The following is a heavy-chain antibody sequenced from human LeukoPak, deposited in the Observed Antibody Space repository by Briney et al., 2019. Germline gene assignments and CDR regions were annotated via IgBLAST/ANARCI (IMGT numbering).Heavy chain of an antibody. CDR1: GGSFSGYY. J-gene: IGHJ1*01. CDR2: IYYSGST. CDR3: ARVTRDDYGDNEYFQH. D-gene: IGHD4-17*01. V-gene: IGHV4-30-4*08. Sequence: SETLSLTCAVYGGSFSGYYWSWIRQPPGKGLEWIGYIYYSGSTYYNPSLKSRVTISVDTSKNRFSLKLSSVTAADTAVYYCARVTRDDYGDNEYFQHWGQGTLVTVSS.